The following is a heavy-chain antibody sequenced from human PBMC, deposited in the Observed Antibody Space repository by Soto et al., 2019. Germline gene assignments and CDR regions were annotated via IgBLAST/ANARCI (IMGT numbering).Heavy chain of an antibody. D-gene: IGHD5-12*01. CDR2: ISAYNGNT. Sequence: QVQLVQSGAEVKKPGASVKVSCKASGYTFTSYGISWVRQAPGQGLQWMGWISAYNGNTNYAQKLQGRVTMTTDTSTSTAYMELRSLRSDDTAVYYCARGGYSGYDSGVYYYYGMDVWGQGTTVTVSS. V-gene: IGHV1-18*01. CDR3: ARGGYSGYDSGVYYYYGMDV. CDR1: GYTFTSYG. J-gene: IGHJ6*02.